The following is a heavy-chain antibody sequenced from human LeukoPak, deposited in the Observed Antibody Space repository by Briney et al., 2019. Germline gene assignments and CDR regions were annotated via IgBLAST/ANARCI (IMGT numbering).Heavy chain of an antibody. Sequence: ASVKVSCKASGYTFTSYGLSWVRQAPGQGLEWMGWISPYNGNTNYVQKLQGRVTMTTDTSTTTAYLELRSLRSDDTAVYYCARTPHYCSGGSCYFDVFDIWGQGTMVTVSS. CDR3: ARTPHYCSGGSCYFDVFDI. V-gene: IGHV1-18*01. CDR1: GYTFTSYG. D-gene: IGHD2-15*01. J-gene: IGHJ3*02. CDR2: ISPYNGNT.